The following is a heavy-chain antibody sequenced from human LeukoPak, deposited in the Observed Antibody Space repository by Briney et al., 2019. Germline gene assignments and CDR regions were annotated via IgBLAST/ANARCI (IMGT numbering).Heavy chain of an antibody. J-gene: IGHJ6*03. CDR1: GGSISTYY. Sequence: KTSETLSLTCTISGGSISTYYWSWIRQAPGKGLEWLGYVYLSGSTSYSPSLKSRVTISLDTSKNQFSLNLNFVTAADTAVYYCARSAFYYYYMDVWGKGTTVTVSS. V-gene: IGHV4-4*09. CDR3: ARSAFYYYYMDV. CDR2: VYLSGST.